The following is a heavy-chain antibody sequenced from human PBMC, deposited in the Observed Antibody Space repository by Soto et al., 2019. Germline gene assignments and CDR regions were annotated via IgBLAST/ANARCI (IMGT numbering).Heavy chain of an antibody. D-gene: IGHD3-10*01. CDR3: ARAYRGSASYYLAHYYYYYYMDV. V-gene: IGHV3-33*01. CDR2: IWYDGSNK. Sequence: QVQLVESGGGVVQPGRSLRLSCAASGFTFSSYGMHWVRQAPGKGLEWVAVIWYDGSNKYYADSVKGRFTISRDNSKNTLYLQMNSLRAEDTAVYYCARAYRGSASYYLAHYYYYYYMDVWGKGTTVTVSS. CDR1: GFTFSSYG. J-gene: IGHJ6*03.